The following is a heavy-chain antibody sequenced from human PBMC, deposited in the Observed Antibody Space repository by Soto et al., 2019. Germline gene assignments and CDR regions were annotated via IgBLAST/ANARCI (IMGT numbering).Heavy chain of an antibody. CDR3: ARDVPSTPQYYYDSSGYYYGAQGFDY. Sequence: PGGSLRLSCAASGFTFSSYSMNWVRQAPGKGLEWVSSISSSSSYIYYADSVKGRFTISRDNAKNSLYLQMNSLRAEDTAVYYCARDVPSTPQYYYDSSGYYYGAQGFDYCGSGTLLTVS. J-gene: IGHJ4*02. CDR2: ISSSSSYI. D-gene: IGHD3-22*01. V-gene: IGHV3-21*01. CDR1: GFTFSSYS.